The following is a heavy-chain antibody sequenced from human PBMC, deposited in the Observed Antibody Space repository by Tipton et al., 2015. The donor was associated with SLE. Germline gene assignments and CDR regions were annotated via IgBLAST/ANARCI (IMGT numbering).Heavy chain of an antibody. CDR1: GDSVVTNY. J-gene: IGHJ3*02. CDR3: VRGVRIQGALDI. CDR2: IFSSGSP. V-gene: IGHV4-4*07. D-gene: IGHD5-18*01. Sequence: TLSLTCTVSGDSVVTNYWNCIRQPAGKGLEWIGRIFSSGSPKYNPSLQSRVTMSVDTSKNQFSLNLTSVTAADTAVYYCVRGVRIQGALDIWGQGTMVTVSS.